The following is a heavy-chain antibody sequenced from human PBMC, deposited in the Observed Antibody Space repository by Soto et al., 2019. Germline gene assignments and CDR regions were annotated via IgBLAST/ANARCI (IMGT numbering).Heavy chain of an antibody. D-gene: IGHD3-22*01. V-gene: IGHV1-46*01. J-gene: IGHJ1*01. CDR3: ARDHLGGYYDSSGYYAAEYFQH. Sequence: QVQLVQSGAEVKKPGASVKVSCKVSGYTFTSYYMHWVRQAPGQGLEWMGIINPSGGSTSYAQKFQGRVTRTRDTSTSTVYMELSSLRSEDTAVYYCARDHLGGYYDSSGYYAAEYFQHWGQGTLVTVSS. CDR2: INPSGGST. CDR1: GYTFTSYY.